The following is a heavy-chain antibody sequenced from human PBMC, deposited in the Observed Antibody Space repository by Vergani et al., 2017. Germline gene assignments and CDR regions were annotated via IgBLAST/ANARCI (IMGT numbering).Heavy chain of an antibody. Sequence: EVQLVESGGGLVQPGGSLRLSCAASGFTFSSYWMHWVRQAPGKGLVWVSRINSDGSSTSYADSVKGRFNISRDNAKNTLYLQMNRLRAEDTAVYYCARGSVVVAATPYYYYYMDVWGKGTTVTVSS. V-gene: IGHV3-74*01. CDR1: GFTFSSYW. D-gene: IGHD2-15*01. CDR2: INSDGSST. J-gene: IGHJ6*03. CDR3: ARGSVVVAATPYYYYYMDV.